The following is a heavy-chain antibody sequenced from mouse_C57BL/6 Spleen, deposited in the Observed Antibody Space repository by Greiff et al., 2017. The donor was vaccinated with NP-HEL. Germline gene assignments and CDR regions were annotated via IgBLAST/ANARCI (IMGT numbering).Heavy chain of an antibody. CDR2: IDPSDSET. V-gene: IGHV1-52*01. CDR3: ARIYDGYYRGYFDY. J-gene: IGHJ2*01. D-gene: IGHD2-3*01. Sequence: VQLQQSGAELVRPGSSVKLSCKASGYTFTSYWMHWVKQRPIQGLEWIGNIDPSDSETHYNQKFKDKATLTVDKSSSTAYMQLSSLTSEDSAVYYCARIYDGYYRGYFDYWGQGTTLTVSS. CDR1: GYTFTSYW.